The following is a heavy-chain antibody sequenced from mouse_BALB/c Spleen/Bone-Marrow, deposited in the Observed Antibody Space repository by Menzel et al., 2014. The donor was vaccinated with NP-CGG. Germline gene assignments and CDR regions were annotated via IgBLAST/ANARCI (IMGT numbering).Heavy chain of an antibody. CDR3: TREGDSPFAY. D-gene: IGHD2-13*01. CDR1: GHTFTSYY. CDR2: INPSNGGT. Sequence: QVQLKESGAELVKPGASVKLSCKASGHTFTSYYMYWVKQRPGQGLEWIGEINPSNGGTNFNEKFKSKATLTVDKSSSTAYMQLSSLTSEDSAVYYCTREGDSPFAYWGQGTLVTVSA. V-gene: IGHV1S81*02. J-gene: IGHJ3*01.